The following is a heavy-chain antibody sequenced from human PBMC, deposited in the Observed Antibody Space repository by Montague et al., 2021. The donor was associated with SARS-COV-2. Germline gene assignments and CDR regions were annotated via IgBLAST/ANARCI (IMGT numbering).Heavy chain of an antibody. J-gene: IGHJ4*02. CDR1: GFTFSSYA. V-gene: IGHV3-23*01. D-gene: IGHD2-15*01. Sequence: SLRLSCAASGFTFSSYAMSWVRQAPGKGLEWVSAISGSGGSTYYADSVKGRFTISRDNSKNTLYLQMNSLRAEDTAVYYCAQHPPKDIVVVVAATQYYFDDWSQGALVTGSS. CDR3: AQHPPKDIVVVVAATQYYFDD. CDR2: ISGSGGST.